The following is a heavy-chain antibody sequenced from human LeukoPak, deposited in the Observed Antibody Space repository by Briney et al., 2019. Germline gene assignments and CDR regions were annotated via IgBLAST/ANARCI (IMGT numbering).Heavy chain of an antibody. V-gene: IGHV3-33*03. J-gene: IGHJ4*02. CDR1: GFTFSSYG. D-gene: IGHD1-26*01. CDR2: IWNDGSYE. CDR3: AKPIRGSGSFLIDY. Sequence: GRSLRLSCAASGFTFSSYGMHWVRQAPGKGLEWVAVIWNDGSYEYYGDPVKGRFTISRDNSKNTLYLQMNNLRADDTAVYFCAKPIRGSGSFLIDYWGQGTLVTVSS.